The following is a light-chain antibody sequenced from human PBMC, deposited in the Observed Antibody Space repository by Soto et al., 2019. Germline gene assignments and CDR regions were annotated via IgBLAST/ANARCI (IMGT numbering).Light chain of an antibody. CDR3: QQYDDWLRLT. CDR1: QSVNIY. CDR2: GAS. Sequence: EIVMTQSPATLSVSPGERATLSCRASQSVNIYLAWYQQKPGQAPRLLIFGASYRATGIPARFSGSGSGTEFNLTISSLQSEDFAVYFCQQYDDWLRLTFGGGTKVVIK. V-gene: IGKV3D-15*01. J-gene: IGKJ4*01.